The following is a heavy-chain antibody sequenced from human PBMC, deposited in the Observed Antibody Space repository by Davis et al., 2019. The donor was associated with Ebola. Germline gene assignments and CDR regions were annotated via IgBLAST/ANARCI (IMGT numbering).Heavy chain of an antibody. CDR3: ARGLYSSGWYRGDREDY. D-gene: IGHD6-19*01. V-gene: IGHV1-18*01. J-gene: IGHJ4*02. CDR2: ISAYNGNT. Sequence: AASVKVSCKASGYTFTSYGISWVRQAPGQGLAWMGWISAYNGNTNYAQKLQGRVTMTTDTSTSTAYMELRSLRSDDTAVYYCARGLYSSGWYRGDREDYWGQGTLVTVSS. CDR1: GYTFTSYG.